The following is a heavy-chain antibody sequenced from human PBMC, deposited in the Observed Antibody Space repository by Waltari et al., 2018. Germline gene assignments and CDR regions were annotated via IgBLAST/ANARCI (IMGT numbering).Heavy chain of an antibody. CDR2: IIPIFGTA. CDR3: ASGAAAGTWGYFQH. D-gene: IGHD6-13*01. Sequence: QVQLVQSGAEVKTPGSSVEVSCKASGGPFSSCAISWVAQAPGQGLEWMGRIIPIFGTANYAQKFQGRVTITADESTSTAYMELSSLRSEDTAVYYCASGAAAGTWGYFQHWGQGTLVTVSS. V-gene: IGHV1-69*15. CDR1: GGPFSSCA. J-gene: IGHJ1*01.